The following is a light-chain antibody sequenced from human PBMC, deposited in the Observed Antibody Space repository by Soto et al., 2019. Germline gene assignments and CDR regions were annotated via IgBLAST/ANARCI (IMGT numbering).Light chain of an antibody. CDR3: NSYTSTYTRDVV. CDR1: TSDVGDYNY. J-gene: IGLJ2*01. Sequence: QSALTQPASVSGSPGQSITISCTGTTSDVGDYNYVSWYQQHPGKAPKLMIYEVSRRPSGISNRFSGSKSGNTASLTISGLQAEDEADYYCNSYTSTYTRDVVFGGGTKLTVL. CDR2: EVS. V-gene: IGLV2-14*01.